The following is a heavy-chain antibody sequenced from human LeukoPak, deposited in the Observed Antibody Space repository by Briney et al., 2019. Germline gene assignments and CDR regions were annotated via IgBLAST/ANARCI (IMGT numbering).Heavy chain of an antibody. CDR2: IYYSGST. CDR1: GGSVSSGSYY. J-gene: IGHJ6*04. D-gene: IGHD3-16*02. CDR3: ARGLTFGGVIVREDYGMDV. Sequence: SETLSLTCTVSGGSVSSGSYYWSWIRQPPGTGLEWIGYIYYSGSTNYNPSLKSRVTISVDTSKNQFSLKLSSVTAADTAVYYCARGLTFGGVIVREDYGMDVRGKGTTVTVSS. V-gene: IGHV4-61*01.